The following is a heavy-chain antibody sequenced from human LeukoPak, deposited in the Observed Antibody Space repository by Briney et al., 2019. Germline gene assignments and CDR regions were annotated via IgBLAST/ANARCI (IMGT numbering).Heavy chain of an antibody. CDR3: ARVLQNYYYLDV. CDR2: IYDSEST. Sequence: SETLSLTCTVSGVSISSHYWSWVRQPPGKGLEWIGNIYDSESTHYKSSLKSRVTISVDTSKNQFSMRLRSVTAADTAVYYCARVLQNYYYLDVWGKGPTITVSS. V-gene: IGHV4-59*11. CDR1: GVSISSHY. J-gene: IGHJ6*03. D-gene: IGHD3-3*01.